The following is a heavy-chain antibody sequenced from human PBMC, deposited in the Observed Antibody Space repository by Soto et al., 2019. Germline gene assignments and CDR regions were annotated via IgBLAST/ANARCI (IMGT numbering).Heavy chain of an antibody. CDR2: INPNSRGT. J-gene: IGHJ5*02. CDR1: GYTFTDYF. CDR3: ARVTLKAGNWFDP. V-gene: IGHV1-2*02. Sequence: NVSCKASGYTFTDYFIHWVRQAPGQGFEWMGWINPNSRGTNYAQKFQGRVTMTRDTSNSTAYMELRGLRSDDTAVYYCARVTLKAGNWFDPWGQGTLVTVSS.